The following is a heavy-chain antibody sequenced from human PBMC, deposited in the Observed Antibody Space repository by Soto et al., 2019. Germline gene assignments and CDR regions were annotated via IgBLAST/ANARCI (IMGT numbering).Heavy chain of an antibody. J-gene: IGHJ4*02. V-gene: IGHV3-23*01. D-gene: IGHD2-2*03. CDR2: ISGSGNTI. CDR3: AKVGYDTFGYYLRSFDC. CDR1: GFTFSTNA. Sequence: GGSLRLSCATSGFTFSTNAMGWVRQAPGMGLEFVSLISGSGNTIYYADSVKGRFTISRDNSMNTVSLQMNSLRAEDTAVYYCAKVGYDTFGYYLRSFDCWGQGTL.